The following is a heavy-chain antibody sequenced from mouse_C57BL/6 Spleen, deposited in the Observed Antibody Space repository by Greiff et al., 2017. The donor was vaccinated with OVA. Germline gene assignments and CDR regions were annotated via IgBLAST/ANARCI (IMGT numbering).Heavy chain of an antibody. J-gene: IGHJ4*01. CDR3: ARLDYVPSDYAMDY. Sequence: EVQLQQSGPELVKPGASVKIPCKASGYTFTDYNMDWVKQSHGKSLEWIGDINPNNGGTIYNQKFKGKATLTVDKSSSTAYMELRSLTSEDTAVYYCARLDYVPSDYAMDYWGQGTSVTVSS. D-gene: IGHD1-1*02. CDR2: INPNNGGT. V-gene: IGHV1-18*01. CDR1: GYTFTDYN.